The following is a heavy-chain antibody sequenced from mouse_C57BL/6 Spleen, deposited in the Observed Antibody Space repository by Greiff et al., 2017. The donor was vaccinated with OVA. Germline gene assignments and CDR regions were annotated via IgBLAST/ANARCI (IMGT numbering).Heavy chain of an antibody. V-gene: IGHV1-61*01. CDR2: IYPSDSET. J-gene: IGHJ3*01. CDR1: GYTFTSYW. CDR3: ARDDYDGVAY. Sequence: QVQLQQPGAELVRPGSSVKLSCKASGYTFTSYWMDWVKQRPGQGLEWIGNIYPSDSETPYNQKFKDKATLTVDKSSCTAYMQLSSLASEDSAVYYCARDDYDGVAYWGQGTLVTVSA. D-gene: IGHD2-4*01.